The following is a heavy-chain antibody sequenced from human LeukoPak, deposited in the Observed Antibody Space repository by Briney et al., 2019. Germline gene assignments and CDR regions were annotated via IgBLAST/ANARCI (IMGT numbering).Heavy chain of an antibody. D-gene: IGHD3-22*01. Sequence: GGSLRLSCAASGFTFSSYSMNWVRQAPGKGLEWVSYISSSSSTIYYADSVKGRFTISRDNAKNSLYLQMNSLRAEDTAVYYCARAWAYYYDSSGYFDYWGQGTLVTVSS. CDR2: ISSSSSTI. CDR1: GFTFSSYS. J-gene: IGHJ4*02. CDR3: ARAWAYYYDSSGYFDY. V-gene: IGHV3-48*01.